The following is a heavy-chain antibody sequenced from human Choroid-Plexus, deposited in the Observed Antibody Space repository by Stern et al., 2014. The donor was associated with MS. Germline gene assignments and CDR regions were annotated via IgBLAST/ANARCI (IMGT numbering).Heavy chain of an antibody. CDR1: GFTFGSCA. CDR2: VSHDGSYK. D-gene: IGHD2/OR15-2a*01. J-gene: IGHJ5*02. V-gene: IGHV3-30*18. CDR3: AKDRQYLTYFFDH. Sequence: VQLVESGGGVVHPRSPLRLSCVASGFTFGSCAMHWVRQAPGKGLEWVGGVSHDGSYKYYADSVKGRFTISRDNSQNTLYMQMSSLRPEDTAVYYCAKDRQYLTYFFDHWGQGSLVTVSS.